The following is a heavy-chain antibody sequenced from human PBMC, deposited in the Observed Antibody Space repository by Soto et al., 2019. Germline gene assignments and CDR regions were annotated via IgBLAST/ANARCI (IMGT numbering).Heavy chain of an antibody. D-gene: IGHD3-10*01. CDR2: IYYSGST. Sequence: SETLSLTCTVSGGSISSYYWSWIRQPPGKGLEWIGYIYYSGSTNYNPSLKSRVTISVDTSKNQFSLKLSSVTAADTAVYYCASYGRGTYYYGYYFHHWGQGTPVTFS. J-gene: IGHJ4*02. V-gene: IGHV4-59*01. CDR3: ASYGRGTYYYGYYFHH. CDR1: GGSISSYY.